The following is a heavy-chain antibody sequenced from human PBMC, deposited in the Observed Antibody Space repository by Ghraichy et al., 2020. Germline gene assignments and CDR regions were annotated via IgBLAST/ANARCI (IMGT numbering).Heavy chain of an antibody. CDR1: GGSISNGDYY. CDR3: ARGQYSYGYLSSYYMDV. V-gene: IGHV4-30-4*01. Sequence: SETLSLTCTVSGGSISNGDYYWSWIRQPPGKGLEWIGYIYYSGSTYYNPSLKSRLTISVDTSKNQFSLKLSSVTAADTAVYYCARGQYSYGYLSSYYMDVWGKGTTVTVSS. J-gene: IGHJ6*03. D-gene: IGHD5-18*01. CDR2: IYYSGST.